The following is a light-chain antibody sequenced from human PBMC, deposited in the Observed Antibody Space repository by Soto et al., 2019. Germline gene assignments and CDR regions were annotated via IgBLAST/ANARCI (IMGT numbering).Light chain of an antibody. J-gene: IGLJ3*02. V-gene: IGLV2-8*01. Sequence: QSPPTQPPSASGSPGQSGTISCTGTSSDVGGYNYVSWYQQYPGKAPKLMIYEVSKRPSGVPDRFSGSKSGNTASLTVSGLQAEDEADYYCSSYAGSSTWVFGGGTKLTVL. CDR1: SSDVGGYNY. CDR3: SSYAGSSTWV. CDR2: EVS.